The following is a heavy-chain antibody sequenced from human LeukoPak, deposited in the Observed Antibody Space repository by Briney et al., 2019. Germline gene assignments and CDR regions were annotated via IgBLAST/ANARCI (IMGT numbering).Heavy chain of an antibody. V-gene: IGHV3-7*01. Sequence: GGSLRLSCAASGFTFSSYGMHWVRQAPGKGLEWVANIKQDGSEKYYVDSVKGRFSISRDNAKYSMYLQMSSLRAEDTAVYYCARGGQQLVTSIDYWGQGTLVTVSS. J-gene: IGHJ4*02. CDR1: GFTFSSYG. CDR3: ARGGQQLVTSIDY. CDR2: IKQDGSEK. D-gene: IGHD6-13*01.